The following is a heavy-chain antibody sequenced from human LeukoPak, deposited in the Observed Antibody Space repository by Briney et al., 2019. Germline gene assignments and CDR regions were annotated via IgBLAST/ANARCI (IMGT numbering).Heavy chain of an antibody. Sequence: GGSLRLSCAASGFTFSSYAMNWVRQAPGKGLEGVSVINGSGVSTYYADSVKGRFTISRDNSKNTLYLQMNSLRAEDTAVYYCAKEKKYYYDSTGYPGYDYWGQGTLVTVSS. CDR3: AKEKKYYYDSTGYPGYDY. CDR1: GFTFSSYA. J-gene: IGHJ4*02. D-gene: IGHD3-22*01. CDR2: INGSGVST. V-gene: IGHV3-23*01.